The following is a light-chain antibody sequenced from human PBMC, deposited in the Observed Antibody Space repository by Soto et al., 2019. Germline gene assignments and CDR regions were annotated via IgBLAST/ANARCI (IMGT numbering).Light chain of an antibody. V-gene: IGLV1-47*01. CDR1: SSNIGSNY. CDR2: RNN. Sequence: QSVLTQPPSASGTPGQRVTISCSGSSSNIGSNYVYWYQQVPGTAPKLLIYRNNQRPSGLPDRFSGSKSGTSASLAISGLRSEDEADYYSAAWDDSLSEWVFGGGTKVTVL. J-gene: IGLJ3*02. CDR3: AAWDDSLSEWV.